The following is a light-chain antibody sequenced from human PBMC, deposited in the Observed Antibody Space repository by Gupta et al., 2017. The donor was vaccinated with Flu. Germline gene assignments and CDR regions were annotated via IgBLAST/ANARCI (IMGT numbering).Light chain of an antibody. J-gene: IGKJ1*01. Sequence: DVQMTQSPSTLSASVGDRVTITCRASQSISNWLAWHQQKPGKAPEVLIYKASSLQSGVPSRFSGSGSGTEFTLTISSLQPDDFATYYCQQYNSYPTFGRGTKVEIK. CDR1: QSISNW. CDR2: KAS. CDR3: QQYNSYPT. V-gene: IGKV1-5*03.